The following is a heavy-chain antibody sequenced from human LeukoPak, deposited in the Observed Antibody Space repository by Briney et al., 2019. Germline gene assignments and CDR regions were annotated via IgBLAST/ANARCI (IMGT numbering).Heavy chain of an antibody. J-gene: IGHJ6*03. CDR1: GYTFTGYY. CDR3: ASGRYDFWSGYYRNYYYMDV. D-gene: IGHD3-3*01. CDR2: INPNSGGT. Sequence: ASVKVSCKASGYTFTGYYMHWVRQAPGQGLEWMGWINPNSGGTNYAQKFQGRVTMTRDTSISTAYMELSSLRSEDTAVYYCASGRYDFWSGYYRNYYYMDVWGKGTTVTVSS. V-gene: IGHV1-2*02.